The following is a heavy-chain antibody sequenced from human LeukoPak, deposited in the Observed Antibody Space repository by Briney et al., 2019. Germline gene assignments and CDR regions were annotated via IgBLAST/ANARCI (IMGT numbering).Heavy chain of an antibody. J-gene: IGHJ4*02. CDR1: GGSISSGGYY. D-gene: IGHD3-9*01. V-gene: IGHV4-31*03. CDR3: ARDRRYFDWLPYFDY. CDR2: IYYSGST. Sequence: PSETLSLTCTVSGGSISSGGYYWSWIRQHPGKGLEWIGYIYYSGSTYYNPSLKSRVTISVDTSKNQFSLKLSSVTAADTAVYYCARDRRYFDWLPYFDYWGQGTLVTVSS.